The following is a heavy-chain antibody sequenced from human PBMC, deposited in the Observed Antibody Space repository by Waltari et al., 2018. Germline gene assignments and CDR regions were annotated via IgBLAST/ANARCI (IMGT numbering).Heavy chain of an antibody. V-gene: IGHV3-30*04. CDR1: EFTFRPSA. Sequence: QVQLVESGGGVVQPGRSLRLSCAASEFTFRPSAMHWVRQAPGKGLEWVAVISYNGRNIYYEDSVKGRFTISRDNSYKTLYLQMNSLRPEDTAVYYCARDYCDRTNCHGMDVWGQGTTVTVSS. D-gene: IGHD3-22*01. CDR3: ARDYCDRTNCHGMDV. J-gene: IGHJ6*02. CDR2: ISYNGRNI.